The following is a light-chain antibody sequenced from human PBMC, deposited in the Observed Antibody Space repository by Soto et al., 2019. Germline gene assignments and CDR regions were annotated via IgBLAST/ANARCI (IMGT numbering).Light chain of an antibody. CDR1: QSVSSD. CDR3: QQYNSWPPYT. V-gene: IGKV3-15*01. Sequence: EILMTQSPATLSVSPGERATLSCRASQSVSSDLAWYQQIPGQAPRLLIHGASTRATGIPDRFSGSGSGTEFTLTISSLQSEDFVVYYCQQYNSWPPYTFGQGTKLEIK. J-gene: IGKJ2*01. CDR2: GAS.